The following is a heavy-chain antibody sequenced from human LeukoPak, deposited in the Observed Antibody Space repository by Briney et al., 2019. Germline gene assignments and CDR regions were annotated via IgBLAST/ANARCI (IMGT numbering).Heavy chain of an antibody. CDR1: GGTFKNHD. CDR3: ARGGRYCRSTSCWDF. CDR2: IIPVFGTP. V-gene: IGHV1-69*01. D-gene: IGHD2-2*01. Sequence: SVKVSCMASGGTFKNHDINWVRPAPGQGLEWMGGIIPVFGTPNYAQRFQGRVRITADESTTTAYMELSSLRSDDTALYYCARGGRYCRSTSCWDFWGQGTLVTVSS. J-gene: IGHJ4*02.